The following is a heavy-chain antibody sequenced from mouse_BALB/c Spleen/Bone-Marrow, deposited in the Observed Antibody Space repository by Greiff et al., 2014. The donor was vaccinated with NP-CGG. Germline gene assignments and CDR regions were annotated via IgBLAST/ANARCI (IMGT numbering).Heavy chain of an antibody. CDR2: IYPGDGDT. CDR1: GYAFSSYW. Sequence: VQLQQSGAELVRPGSSVKISCKASGYAFSSYWMNWVKQRPGQGLEWIGQIYPGDGDTNYNGKFKGKATLTADKSSSTAYMQLSSLTPEDSAVYFCARSELGRYYAMDYWGQGTSVTVSS. J-gene: IGHJ4*01. D-gene: IGHD4-1*01. V-gene: IGHV1-80*01. CDR3: ARSELGRYYAMDY.